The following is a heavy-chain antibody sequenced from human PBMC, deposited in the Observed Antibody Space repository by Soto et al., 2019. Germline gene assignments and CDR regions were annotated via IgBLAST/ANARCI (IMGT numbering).Heavy chain of an antibody. CDR2: IYYSGST. D-gene: IGHD6-19*01. J-gene: IGHJ4*02. Sequence: QVQLQESGPGLVKPSETLSLTCTVAGGSISSYYWSWIRQPPGKGLEWIGYIYYSGSTNYNPSLKSRVTISVDMSKNQFSLKLNSVPAADTAVYYCARDEGSSGWYIHWGQGTLVTVSS. CDR1: GGSISSYY. CDR3: ARDEGSSGWYIH. V-gene: IGHV4-59*01.